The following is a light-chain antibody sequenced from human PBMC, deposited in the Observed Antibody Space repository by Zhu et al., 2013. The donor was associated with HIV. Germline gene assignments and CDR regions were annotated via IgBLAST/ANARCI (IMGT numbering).Light chain of an antibody. CDR3: QQYKTYPLT. V-gene: IGKV3-15*01. CDR1: QSVSTN. CDR2: GVS. Sequence: IVLTQSPGTLSLSPGERATLSCRASQSVSTNLAWYQQKPGQAPRLLIYGVSTRATGIPARFSGSGSGTDFTLTISSLQPDDFATYYCQQYKTYPLTFGGGTKVEIK. J-gene: IGKJ4*01.